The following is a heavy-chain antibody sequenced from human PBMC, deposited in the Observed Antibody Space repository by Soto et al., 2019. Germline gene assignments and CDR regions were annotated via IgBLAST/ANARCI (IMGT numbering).Heavy chain of an antibody. Sequence: VSGPTLVNPTQTLTLTCTFSGFSLSTSGVGVGWIRQPPGKALEWLALIYWDDDKRYSLSLKSRLTITKDTSKNQVVLTMTNMDPVDTATYYCAHTGGGQWLVRPFDYWGQGTLVTVSS. D-gene: IGHD6-19*01. J-gene: IGHJ4*02. CDR1: GFSLSTSGVG. CDR2: IYWDDDK. CDR3: AHTGGGQWLVRPFDY. V-gene: IGHV2-5*02.